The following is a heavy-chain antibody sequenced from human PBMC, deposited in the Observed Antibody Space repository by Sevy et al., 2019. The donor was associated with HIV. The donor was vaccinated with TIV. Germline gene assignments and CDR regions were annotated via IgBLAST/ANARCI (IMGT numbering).Heavy chain of an antibody. CDR1: GFTFSSYA. D-gene: IGHD4-4*01. V-gene: IGHV3-23*01. CDR3: AKGSASGNQLDY. J-gene: IGHJ4*02. Sequence: GGSLRLSCAASGFTFSSYAMSWVRQAPGKGLEWVSAISGSGGSTYYADAVKGRFTISVDNSKNTLNLQMNSLRAEETAVYYCAKGSASGNQLDYWGQGTLVTVSS. CDR2: ISGSGGST.